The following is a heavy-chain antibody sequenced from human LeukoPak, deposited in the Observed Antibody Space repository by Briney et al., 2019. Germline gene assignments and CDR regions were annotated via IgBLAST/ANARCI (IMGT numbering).Heavy chain of an antibody. Sequence: SVKVSCKASGGTFSSYAISWVRQAPGQGLEWMGRIIPILGIANYAQKFQGRVTITADKSTSTAYMELSSLRSEDTAVYYCAREGVGALGRYNWFDPWGQGTLVTVSS. CDR1: GGTFSSYA. V-gene: IGHV1-69*04. J-gene: IGHJ5*02. CDR2: IIPILGIA. D-gene: IGHD1-26*01. CDR3: AREGVGALGRYNWFDP.